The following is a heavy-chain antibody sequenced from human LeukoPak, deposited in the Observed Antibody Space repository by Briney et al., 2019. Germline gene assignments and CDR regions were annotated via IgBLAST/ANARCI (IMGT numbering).Heavy chain of an antibody. CDR3: AKPYGSGSYYKGDWFDP. CDR1: GFTFSSYG. V-gene: IGHV3-30*02. Sequence: GGSLRLSCAASGFTFSSYGMHWVRQAPGKGLVWVALMRYDGSNKYYADSVKGRFTISRDNSKNTLYLQMNSLRAEDTAVYYCAKPYGSGSYYKGDWFDPWGQGTLVTVSS. D-gene: IGHD3-10*01. CDR2: MRYDGSNK. J-gene: IGHJ5*02.